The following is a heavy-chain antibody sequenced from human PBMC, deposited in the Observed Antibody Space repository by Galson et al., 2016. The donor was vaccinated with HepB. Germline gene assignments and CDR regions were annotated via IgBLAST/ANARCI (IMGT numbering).Heavy chain of an antibody. CDR1: GYGFSGYY. D-gene: IGHD6-19*01. J-gene: IGHJ4*02. CDR3: ARIRGANSGWYFDY. V-gene: IGHV1-46*01. Sequence: SVKVSCKASGYGFSGYYMHWVRQAPGQGLEWMGMINPSDGSTIYAQNFQGRVTVTRDTSTSTFYMDLSSLRFEDTAIYYCARIRGANSGWYFDYWGQGALVTVSS. CDR2: INPSDGST.